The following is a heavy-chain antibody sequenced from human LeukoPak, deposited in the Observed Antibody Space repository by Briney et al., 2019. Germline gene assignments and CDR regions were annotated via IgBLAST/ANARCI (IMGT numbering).Heavy chain of an antibody. CDR1: GFIFNTYA. CDR3: ARAMIVAAGTGAFDI. D-gene: IGHD6-13*01. CDR2: FSATDGST. V-gene: IGHV3-23*01. J-gene: IGHJ3*02. Sequence: GGSLSLSCAASGFIFNTYAMTWVRLSPGKGLEWVSAFSATDGSTQYADSLKGRFTISRDNSKNTLYLQMNNLRAEDTGLYYCARAMIVAAGTGAFDIWGQGTMVTVSS.